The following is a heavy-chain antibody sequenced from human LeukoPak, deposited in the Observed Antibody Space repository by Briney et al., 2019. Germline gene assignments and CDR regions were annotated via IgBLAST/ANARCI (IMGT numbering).Heavy chain of an antibody. CDR2: INHSGST. D-gene: IGHD6-19*01. CDR3: ASSPWYSSGPCF. CDR1: GGSFSGYY. V-gene: IGHV4-34*01. Sequence: SETLSLTCAVYGGSFSGYYWSWIRQPPGKGLEWIGEINHSGSTNYNPSLKRRVTISVDTSKNQFSLKLSSVTAADTAVYYCASSPWYSSGPCFWGQGTMVTVSS. J-gene: IGHJ3*01.